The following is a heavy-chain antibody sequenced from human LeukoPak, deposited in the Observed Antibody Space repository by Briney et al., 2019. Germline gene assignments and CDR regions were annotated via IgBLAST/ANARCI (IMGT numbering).Heavy chain of an antibody. CDR2: ISGSGGST. Sequence: GGSLRLSCAASGFTFSSYAVSWVRRAPGKGLEWVSAISGSGGSTYYADSVKGRFTISRDNSKNTLYLQMNSLRAEDTAVYYCAKNIAVAGTNYYYGMDVWGKETTVTVSS. CDR3: AKNIAVAGTNYYYGMDV. D-gene: IGHD6-19*01. CDR1: GFTFSSYA. V-gene: IGHV3-23*01. J-gene: IGHJ6*04.